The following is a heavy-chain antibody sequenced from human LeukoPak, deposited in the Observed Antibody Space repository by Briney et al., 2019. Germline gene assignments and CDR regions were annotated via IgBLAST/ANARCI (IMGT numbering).Heavy chain of an antibody. J-gene: IGHJ6*02. CDR1: GYSFTSYW. CDR2: IYPGDSDT. D-gene: IGHD1-26*01. Sequence: GESLKISCKGSGYSFTSYWIGWVRQMPGKGLEWMGIIYPGDSDTRYSPSFQGQVTISADKSISTAYLQWSSLKASDTAMYHCARKELSRHNGMDVWGQGTTVTVSS. V-gene: IGHV5-51*01. CDR3: ARKELSRHNGMDV.